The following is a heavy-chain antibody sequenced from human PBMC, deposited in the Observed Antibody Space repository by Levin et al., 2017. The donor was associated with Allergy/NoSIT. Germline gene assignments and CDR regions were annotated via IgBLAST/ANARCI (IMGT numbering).Heavy chain of an antibody. Sequence: GGSLRLSCAASGFTVISNYMAWVRQAPGQGLEWVSLLHSGGTTDYADSVKGRFTISRDNSKNTLYLQMNSLRAEDTAVYYCAREEGPLDYWGQGTLVTVSS. CDR2: LHSGGTT. V-gene: IGHV3-66*01. J-gene: IGHJ4*02. CDR1: GFTVISNY. CDR3: AREEGPLDY.